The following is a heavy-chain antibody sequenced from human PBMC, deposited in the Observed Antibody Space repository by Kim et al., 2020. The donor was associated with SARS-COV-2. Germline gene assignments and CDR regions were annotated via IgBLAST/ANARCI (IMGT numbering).Heavy chain of an antibody. J-gene: IGHJ4*03. CDR2: INHAGNT. CDR3: ARVQFGTAGRPFDL. D-gene: IGHD1-1*01. CDR1: GASFSDHY. Sequence: SETLSLTCAVSGASFSDHYWSWIRQHAGRGLEWIGDINHAGNTNYNPSLENRVTISVATSKSEFSLRLNSVTAADPALYFGARVQFGTAGRPFDLRGPGT. V-gene: IGHV4-34*01.